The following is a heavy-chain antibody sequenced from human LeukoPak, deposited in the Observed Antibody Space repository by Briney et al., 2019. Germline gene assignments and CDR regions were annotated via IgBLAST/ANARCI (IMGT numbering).Heavy chain of an antibody. V-gene: IGHV3-74*01. CDR1: TSTGLVW. Sequence: PGGSLGLSCAASTSTGLVWMDWVRKAPGKGLVWVARIKSDGTSANYADSVRGRFTISRDDAKNTLYLLMNSLGDEDTAVYYCGILPPGYWGQGTQVTVSS. J-gene: IGHJ4*02. CDR2: IKSDGTSA. D-gene: IGHD2-8*02. CDR3: GILPPGY.